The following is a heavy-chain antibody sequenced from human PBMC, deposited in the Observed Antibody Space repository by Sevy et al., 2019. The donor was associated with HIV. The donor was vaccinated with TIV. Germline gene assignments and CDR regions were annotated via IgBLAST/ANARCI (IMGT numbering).Heavy chain of an antibody. Sequence: GGSLRLSCAASGFTFSTYAMTWVRQAPGKGLEWVSVISGSGGSTYYADSVKGRFTISRDNSKNTLYLQMNSLRAEDTAVYYCASSSSPDYWGQGTLVTSPQ. CDR2: ISGSGGST. J-gene: IGHJ4*02. CDR1: GFTFSTYA. D-gene: IGHD6-19*01. V-gene: IGHV3-23*01. CDR3: ASSSSPDY.